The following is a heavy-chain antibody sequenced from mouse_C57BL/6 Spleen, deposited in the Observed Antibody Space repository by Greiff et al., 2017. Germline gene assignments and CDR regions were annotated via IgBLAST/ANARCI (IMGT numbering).Heavy chain of an antibody. D-gene: IGHD3-3*01. CDR2: ISGGGGNT. J-gene: IGHJ2*01. Sequence: EVQLVESGGGLVKPGGSLKLSCAASGFTFSSYTMSWVRQTPEKRLEWVATISGGGGNTYYPDSVKGRFTISRDNAKNTLYLQMSSLRSEDTALYYCARQGLGGGFDYWGQGTTLTVSS. CDR3: ARQGLGGGFDY. CDR1: GFTFSSYT. V-gene: IGHV5-9*01.